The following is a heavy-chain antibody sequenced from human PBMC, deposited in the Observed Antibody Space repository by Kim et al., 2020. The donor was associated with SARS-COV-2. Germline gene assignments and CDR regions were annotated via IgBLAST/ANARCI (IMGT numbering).Heavy chain of an antibody. CDR1: GFTFSDYY. Sequence: GGSLRLSCAASGFTFSDYYMSWIRQAPGKGLEWVSYISSSGSTIYYADSVKGRFTISRDNAKNSLYLQMNSLRAEDTAVYYCARVRSSSSLYYYYYMDVWGKGTTVTVSS. CDR3: ARVRSSSSLYYYYYMDV. D-gene: IGHD6-6*01. CDR2: ISSSGSTI. J-gene: IGHJ6*03. V-gene: IGHV3-11*01.